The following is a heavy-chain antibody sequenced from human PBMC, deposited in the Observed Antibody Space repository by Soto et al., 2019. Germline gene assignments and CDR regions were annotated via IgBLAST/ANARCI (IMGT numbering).Heavy chain of an antibody. CDR1: GFTFNNYA. CDR2: INNGGDNI. J-gene: IGHJ4*02. CDR3: AKTFLARYCSSSICYDPADYFDY. D-gene: IGHD2-2*01. V-gene: IGHV3-23*01. Sequence: PGGSLRLCCAASGFTFNNYAMSWVRQAPGKGLEWVSSINNGGDNIYYADSVKGRFTISRDNSKSTLYLQMNSLRAEDTAVYYCAKTFLARYCSSSICYDPADYFDYWGQGTLVTVSS.